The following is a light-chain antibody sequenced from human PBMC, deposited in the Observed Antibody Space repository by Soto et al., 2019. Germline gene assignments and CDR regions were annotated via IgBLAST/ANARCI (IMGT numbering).Light chain of an antibody. Sequence: NFMMTQPHSVAESPGKTVTISCTRSSGNIASNFVQWYQQRPGSSPTTVIYDDNQRPSVVPARFSGSIDSSSNSASLTISGLKTVDQADYYFQSYDFNNVVFGGGTTLTVL. CDR1: SGNIASNF. CDR3: QSYDFNNVV. V-gene: IGLV6-57*01. CDR2: DDN. J-gene: IGLJ2*01.